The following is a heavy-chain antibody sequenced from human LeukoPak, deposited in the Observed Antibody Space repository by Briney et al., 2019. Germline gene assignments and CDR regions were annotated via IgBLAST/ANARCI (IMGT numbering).Heavy chain of an antibody. CDR1: GFTFSSYA. CDR3: AKDLRAGIVATIFDY. CDR2: ISGSGGST. D-gene: IGHD5-12*01. Sequence: GGSLRLSCAASGFTFSSYAMSWVRQAPGKGLEWVSAISGSGGSTYYADSVKGRFTISRDNSKNTLYLQMNSLRAEDTAVYYCAKDLRAGIVATIFDYWGQGTLVTVSS. V-gene: IGHV3-23*01. J-gene: IGHJ4*02.